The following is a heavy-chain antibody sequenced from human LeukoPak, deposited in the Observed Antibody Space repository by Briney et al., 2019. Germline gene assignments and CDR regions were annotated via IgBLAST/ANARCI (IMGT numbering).Heavy chain of an antibody. D-gene: IGHD3-22*01. V-gene: IGHV3-23*01. J-gene: IGHJ3*02. CDR3: AKAITMIVVVSAFDI. CDR1: GFTFSNYA. CDR2: ISGSGGST. Sequence: GGSLRLSCAASGFTFSNYAMSWVRQAPGKGLEWVSAISGSGGSTYYADSVKGRFPISRDNSKNTLYLQMNSLRAEDTAVYYCAKAITMIVVVSAFDIWGQGTMVTVSS.